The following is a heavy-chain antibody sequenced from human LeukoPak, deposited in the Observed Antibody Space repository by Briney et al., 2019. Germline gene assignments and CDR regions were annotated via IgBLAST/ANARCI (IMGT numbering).Heavy chain of an antibody. CDR3: ARDHITMIVVVGFDP. J-gene: IGHJ5*02. V-gene: IGHV1-2*02. CDR1: GYTFTGYY. CDR2: INPNSGGT. D-gene: IGHD3-22*01. Sequence: GASVKVSCKASGYTFTGYYMHWVRQAPGQGLEWTGWINPNSGGTNYAQKFQGRVTMTRDTSISTAYMELSRLRSDDTAVYYCARDHITMIVVVGFDPWGQGTLVTVSS.